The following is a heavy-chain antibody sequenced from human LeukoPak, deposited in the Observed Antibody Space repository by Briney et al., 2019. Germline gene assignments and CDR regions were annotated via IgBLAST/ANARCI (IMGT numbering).Heavy chain of an antibody. CDR2: MNPNTGNT. CDR1: GYTITSYD. V-gene: IGHV1-8*03. Sequence: GASVKVSCKASGYTITSYDINWVRQATGQGLEWMGRMNPNTGNTGYAQRFQGRITFTRDISINTAYMELNSLRSDDTAVYFCARVPTLGMYYYYHYMDVWGKGTTVTVSS. J-gene: IGHJ6*03. D-gene: IGHD7-27*01. CDR3: ARVPTLGMYYYYHYMDV.